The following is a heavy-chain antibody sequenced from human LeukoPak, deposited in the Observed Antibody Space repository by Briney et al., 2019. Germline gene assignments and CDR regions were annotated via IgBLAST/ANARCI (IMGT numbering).Heavy chain of an antibody. D-gene: IGHD3-22*01. J-gene: IGHJ1*01. CDR1: GFTFSSFR. CDR3: ARAPSEIGGYYPEYFRH. V-gene: IGHV3-74*01. Sequence: GGSLRLSCAASGFTFSSFRMHWVRQAPGKGLVWVSRIKSDGSTNYADSVKGRFTISRDNAKNTVSLQMNSLRVEDTGVYYCARAPSEIGGYYPEYFRHWGQGTLVTVS. CDR2: IKSDGST.